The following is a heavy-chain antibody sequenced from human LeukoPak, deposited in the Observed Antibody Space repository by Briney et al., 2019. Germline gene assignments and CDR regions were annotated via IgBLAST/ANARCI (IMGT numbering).Heavy chain of an antibody. Sequence: SETLALMCSVSGASIRSYFWSWTRQPPGKGLEWIGYIYYSGSTNYNPSLKSRVTISVDMSKNQFSLKLSSVTAADTAVYYCARGETLLGYWGQGTLVTVSS. CDR3: ARGETLLGY. CDR1: GASIRSYF. J-gene: IGHJ4*02. D-gene: IGHD3-16*01. CDR2: IYYSGST. V-gene: IGHV4-59*01.